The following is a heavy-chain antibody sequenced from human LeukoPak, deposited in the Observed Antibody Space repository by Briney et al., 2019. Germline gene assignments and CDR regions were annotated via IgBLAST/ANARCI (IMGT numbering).Heavy chain of an antibody. D-gene: IGHD3-3*01. V-gene: IGHV3-53*01. CDR2: IYSGGST. CDR1: GFTFSNAY. CDR3: AFTSLHYDFWSY. J-gene: IGHJ4*02. Sequence: PGGSLRLSCAASGFTFSNAYMNWVRQAPGKGLEWVSVIYSGGSTYYADSVKGRFTISRDNSKNTLYLQMNSLRAEDTAVYYCAFTSLHYDFWSYWGQGTLVTVSS.